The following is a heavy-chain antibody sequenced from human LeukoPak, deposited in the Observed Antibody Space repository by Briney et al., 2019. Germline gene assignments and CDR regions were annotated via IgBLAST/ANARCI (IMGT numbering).Heavy chain of an antibody. CDR1: GFTFSSYA. J-gene: IGHJ4*02. CDR2: ISYDGSNK. V-gene: IGHV3-30-3*01. Sequence: GGSLRLSCAASGFTFSSYAMHWVRQAPGKGLEWVAVISYDGSNKYYADSVKGRFTISRDNSKNTLYLQMNSLRTEDTAVYYCARDPSLWFGELLYPPTGIDYWGQGTLVTVSS. D-gene: IGHD3-10*01. CDR3: ARDPSLWFGELLYPPTGIDY.